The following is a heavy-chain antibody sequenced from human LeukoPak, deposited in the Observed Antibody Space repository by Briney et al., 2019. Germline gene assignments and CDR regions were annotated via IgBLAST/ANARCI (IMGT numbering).Heavy chain of an antibody. V-gene: IGHV3-23*01. CDR2: ISYSGASS. CDR1: GFTFSSYG. J-gene: IGHJ4*02. Sequence: GGSLRLSCAASGFTFSSYGMSWVRQAPGKGLEWVSTISYSGASSYFADSVKGRFTISRDTSKNTLFPQLNSLRAEDTAVYYCAKHQDRSYDFWGQGTLVTVSS. D-gene: IGHD3-10*01. CDR3: AKHQDRSYDF.